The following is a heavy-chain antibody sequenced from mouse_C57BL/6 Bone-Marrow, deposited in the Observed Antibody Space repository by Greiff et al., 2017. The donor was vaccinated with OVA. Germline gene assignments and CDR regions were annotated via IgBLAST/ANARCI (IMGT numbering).Heavy chain of an antibody. Sequence: QVQLQQPGAELVMPGASVKLSCKASGYTFTSYWMHWVKQRPGQGLEWIGEIDPSDSYTNYNQKFKGKSTLTVDISSSTAYMQLSSLTSEDSAVYYCARDHYYGSSPLYAMDYWGQGTSVTVSS. D-gene: IGHD1-1*01. V-gene: IGHV1-69*01. CDR1: GYTFTSYW. CDR3: ARDHYYGSSPLYAMDY. J-gene: IGHJ4*01. CDR2: IDPSDSYT.